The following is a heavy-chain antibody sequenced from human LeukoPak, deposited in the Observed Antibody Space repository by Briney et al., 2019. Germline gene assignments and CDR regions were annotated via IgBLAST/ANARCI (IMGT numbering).Heavy chain of an antibody. CDR1: GFTVSSNY. V-gene: IGHV3-53*01. Sequence: GGSLRLSCAASGFTVSSNYMSWVRQAPGKGLEWVSVIYSGGSTYYADSVKGRFTISRDNSKNTLYLQMNSLRAEDTAVYYCARDIPHNYYDSSGYYSDYWGQGTLVTVSS. D-gene: IGHD3-22*01. CDR2: IYSGGST. CDR3: ARDIPHNYYDSSGYYSDY. J-gene: IGHJ4*02.